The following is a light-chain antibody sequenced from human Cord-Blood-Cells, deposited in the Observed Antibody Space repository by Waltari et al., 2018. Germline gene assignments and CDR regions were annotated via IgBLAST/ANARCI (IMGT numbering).Light chain of an antibody. CDR3: SSYAGSNNYV. J-gene: IGLJ1*01. CDR2: KVS. CDR1: SSDVGGYNY. V-gene: IGLV2-8*01. Sequence: QSALTQPPSASGSPGQSVTISCTGPSSDVGGYNYVSWYQQHPGKATKRMIYKVSKRPSGVPDRFSGSKSGNTASLTVSGLQAEDEADYYCSSYAGSNNYVFGTGTKVTVL.